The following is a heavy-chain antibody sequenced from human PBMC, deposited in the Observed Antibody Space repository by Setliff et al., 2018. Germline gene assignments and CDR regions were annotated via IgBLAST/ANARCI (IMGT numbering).Heavy chain of an antibody. CDR1: GDSISSSTYH. CDR3: ARVRVVQGYYEFDY. J-gene: IGHJ4*02. CDR2: IYYNGNT. Sequence: PSETLSLTCTVSGDSISSSTYHRGWIRQSPGKGLEWIGNIYYNGNTNKNPSLKSRVTISVDTSRDQFSLRLSSVTAADTAMYYCARVRVVQGYYEFDYWGQGTQVTVSS. D-gene: IGHD3-16*01. V-gene: IGHV4-39*07.